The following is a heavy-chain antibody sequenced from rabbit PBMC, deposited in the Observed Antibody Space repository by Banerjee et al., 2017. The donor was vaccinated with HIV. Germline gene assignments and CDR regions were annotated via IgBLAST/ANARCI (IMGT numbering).Heavy chain of an antibody. CDR3: ARGFTL. V-gene: IGHV1S40*01. Sequence: QSLEESGGDLVKPGASLTLTCTASGLDFSSSDWICWVRQAPGKGLEWIACINTSSGSTVYATWAKGRFTISRTSSTTVALQMTSLTAADTATYICARGFTLWGPGTLVTVS. CDR2: INTSSGST. CDR1: GLDFSSSDW. J-gene: IGHJ4*01.